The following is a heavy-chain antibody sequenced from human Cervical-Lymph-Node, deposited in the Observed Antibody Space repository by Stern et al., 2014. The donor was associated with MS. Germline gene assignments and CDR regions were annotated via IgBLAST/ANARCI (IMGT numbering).Heavy chain of an antibody. V-gene: IGHV1-69*08. CDR3: ALDSGSDALDI. Sequence: QVQLVQSGAEVKKPGSSLKVSCKASGGSFSTYTITWVRQAPGQGLEWMGRIMPLRGPAIYPQKFQGRATITADRSTTTAYMELTRLKSDDTAVYYCALDSGSDALDIWGQGTMITVSS. D-gene: IGHD3-22*01. CDR2: IMPLRGPA. CDR1: GGSFSTYT. J-gene: IGHJ3*02.